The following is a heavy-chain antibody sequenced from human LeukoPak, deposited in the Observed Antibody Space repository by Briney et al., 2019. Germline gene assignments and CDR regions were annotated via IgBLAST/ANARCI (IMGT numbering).Heavy chain of an antibody. Sequence: PGGSLRLSCAAYGFSLSGYWMSWVRQAPGKGLEWVARLHADGNEKYFVHSVKGRFTVSRDNAKNSLYLQMNSLRVEDTAVYYCAFFKRDSSGYPTWGQGTLVTVSS. J-gene: IGHJ5*02. CDR3: AFFKRDSSGYPT. V-gene: IGHV3-7*01. D-gene: IGHD3-22*01. CDR2: LHADGNEK. CDR1: GFSLSGYW.